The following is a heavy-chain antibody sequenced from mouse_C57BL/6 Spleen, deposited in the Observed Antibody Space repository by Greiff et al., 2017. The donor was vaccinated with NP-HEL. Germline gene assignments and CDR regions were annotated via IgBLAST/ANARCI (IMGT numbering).Heavy chain of an antibody. J-gene: IGHJ2*01. Sequence: QVHVKQSGAELVKPGASVKMSCKASGYTFTTYPIEWMKQNHGKSLEWIGNFHPYNDDTKYNEKFKGKATLTVEKSSSTVYLELSRLTSDDSAVYYCARRSGLLLTLDYWGQGTTLTVSS. D-gene: IGHD2-3*01. CDR3: ARRSGLLLTLDY. V-gene: IGHV1-47*01. CDR2: FHPYNDDT. CDR1: GYTFTTYP.